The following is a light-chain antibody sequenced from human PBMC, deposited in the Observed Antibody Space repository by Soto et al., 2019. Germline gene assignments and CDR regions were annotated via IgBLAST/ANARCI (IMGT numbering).Light chain of an antibody. CDR2: GAS. J-gene: IGKJ1*01. CDR3: HQYNQWPRT. CDR1: QNININ. V-gene: IGKV3-15*01. Sequence: EIVMTQSPGTLSVSPGERATLSCGASQNININLAWYQQKPGQAPRLLVYGASTRATGVPARFSGSGSETEFALVITSLQSEDFAVYFCHQYNQWPRTFGQGTKVDIK.